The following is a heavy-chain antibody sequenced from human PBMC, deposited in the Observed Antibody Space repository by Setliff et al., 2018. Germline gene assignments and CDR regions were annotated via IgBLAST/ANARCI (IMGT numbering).Heavy chain of an antibody. CDR1: GFTFSDYY. Sequence: PGGSLRLSCAASGFTFSDYYMSWIRQAPGKGLEWVSYISSSASTIYYADSVKGRFTISRDNAKKLLYLQMNSLSAEDTAVYYCARDLAGDTSGAYFDLWGRGTLVTVSS. CDR3: ARDLAGDTSGAYFDL. V-gene: IGHV3-11*01. J-gene: IGHJ2*01. D-gene: IGHD6-19*01. CDR2: ISSSASTI.